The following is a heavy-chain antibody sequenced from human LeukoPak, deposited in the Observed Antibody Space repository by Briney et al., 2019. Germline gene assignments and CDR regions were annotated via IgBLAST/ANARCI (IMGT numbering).Heavy chain of an antibody. J-gene: IGHJ4*02. CDR1: GFPFSSYW. V-gene: IGHV3-7*04. Sequence: GGSLRLSCAASGFPFSSYWMAWVRQAPGKGLEWVATITLDGSDSYYVGSVKGRFTVSRDNAKNSLYLQMNSLRAEDTAVFYCSTENWYVFENWGQGSLVTVSS. D-gene: IGHD1-1*01. CDR2: ITLDGSDS. CDR3: STENWYVFEN.